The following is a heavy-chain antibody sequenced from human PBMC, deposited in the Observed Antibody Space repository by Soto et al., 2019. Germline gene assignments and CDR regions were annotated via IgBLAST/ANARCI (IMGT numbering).Heavy chain of an antibody. CDR3: VRGPNWGYRLDS. D-gene: IGHD7-27*01. J-gene: IGHJ5*01. CDR1: GGTFSGHA. Sequence: QVQLVQSGAEVKKPGSSVKVSCEASGGTFSGHAISWVRQAPGQGPEWMGGLIPLFGTTQHAQNFQGSLTITADKSTSTPYMGLTSLRLDDTSMYYCVRGPNWGYRLDSGGQGTLVTGSS. V-gene: IGHV1-69*06. CDR2: LIPLFGTT.